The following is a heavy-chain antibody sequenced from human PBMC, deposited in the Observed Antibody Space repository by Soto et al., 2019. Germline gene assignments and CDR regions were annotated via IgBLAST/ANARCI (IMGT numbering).Heavy chain of an antibody. CDR3: AGPADDYSSSIRAFDI. CDR1: GGSISSSNW. D-gene: IGHD6-6*01. Sequence: QVQLQESGPGLVKPSGTLSLTCAVSGGSISSSNWWSWVRQPPGKGLEWIGEIYHSGSTNYNPSLKNPSTRAVDNPNNQCSMRLSSVTAPDTALYYCAGPADDYSSSIRAFDIWGQGTMVTVSS. V-gene: IGHV4-4*02. CDR2: IYHSGST. J-gene: IGHJ3*02.